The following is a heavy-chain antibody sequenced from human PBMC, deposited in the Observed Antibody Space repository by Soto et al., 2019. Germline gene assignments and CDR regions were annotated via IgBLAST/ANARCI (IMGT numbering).Heavy chain of an antibody. D-gene: IGHD4-17*01. CDR2: IHYSGNT. J-gene: IGHJ3*02. V-gene: IGHV4-31*03. CDR3: ATSTVPKEPDAFDI. CDR1: GGSISSGGYF. Sequence: QVQLQESGPGLVKPSQTLSLTCTVSGGSISSGGYFWSWIRQHPGKGLEWIGYIHYSGNTYYNPSPKRRVTISMDTSKKHFSLKLSSVTAADTAVYYCATSTVPKEPDAFDIWGQGTMVTVSA.